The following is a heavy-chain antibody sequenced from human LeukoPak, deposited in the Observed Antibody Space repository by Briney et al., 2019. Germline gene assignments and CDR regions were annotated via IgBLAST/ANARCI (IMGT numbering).Heavy chain of an antibody. CDR3: ARVGSSGSYLY. CDR1: GGSINSSSYY. CDR2: IYYGGST. Sequence: SETLSLTCTVSGGSINSSSYYWGWIRQPPGKGLEWIGSIYYGGSTYYNPSLKSRVTISVDMSKNQFSLKLSSVTAADTAVYYCARVGSSGSYLYWGQGTLVTVSS. J-gene: IGHJ4*02. V-gene: IGHV4-39*07. D-gene: IGHD1-26*01.